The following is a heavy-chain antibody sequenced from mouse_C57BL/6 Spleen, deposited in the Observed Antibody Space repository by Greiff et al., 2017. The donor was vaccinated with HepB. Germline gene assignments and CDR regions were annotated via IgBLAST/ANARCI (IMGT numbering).Heavy chain of an antibody. CDR3: VCAGGRPPAMDY. CDR1: GYTFTSYW. Sequence: QVQLQQPGAELVRPGSSVKLSCKASGYTFTSYWMHWVKQRPIQGLEWIGNIDPSDSETHYNQKFKDKATLTVDKSSSTAYMQLSSLTSEDSAVYYSVCAGGRPPAMDYWGQGTSVTVSS. J-gene: IGHJ4*01. CDR2: IDPSDSET. V-gene: IGHV1-52*01.